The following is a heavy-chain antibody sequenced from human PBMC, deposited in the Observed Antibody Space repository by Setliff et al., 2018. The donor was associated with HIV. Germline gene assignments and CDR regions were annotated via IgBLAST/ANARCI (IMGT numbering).Heavy chain of an antibody. J-gene: IGHJ5*02. CDR1: GLSLSTSGVG. Sequence: TLTLTCTFSGLSLSTSGVGVGWIRQSPGKRLEWIGSVSQSGSTYYNPSLKSRITISVDRSKNLFSLKLISVTAADQGVYYCARVPVAGANWFDPWGLGTLVTVSS. V-gene: IGHV4-39*01. CDR3: ARVPVAGANWFDP. D-gene: IGHD2-21*01. CDR2: VSQSGST.